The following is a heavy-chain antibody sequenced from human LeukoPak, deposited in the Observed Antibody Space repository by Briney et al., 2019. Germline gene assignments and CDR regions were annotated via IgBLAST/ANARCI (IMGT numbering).Heavy chain of an antibody. D-gene: IGHD6-6*01. Sequence: GASVKVSCKASGYTFSDYYIHLVRQAPGQGLEWMGWINPNSGGTNYAQKFQGRVTMTRDTSISTAYMELSRLRSDDTAVYYCARDPVAARPRMGGLDPWGQGTLVTVSS. CDR2: INPNSGGT. CDR1: GYTFSDYY. CDR3: ARDPVAARPRMGGLDP. V-gene: IGHV1-2*02. J-gene: IGHJ5*02.